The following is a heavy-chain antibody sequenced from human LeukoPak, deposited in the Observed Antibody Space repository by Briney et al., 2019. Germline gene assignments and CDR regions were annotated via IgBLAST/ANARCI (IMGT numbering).Heavy chain of an antibody. CDR1: GFTFSSYS. CDR2: ISSSSTI. Sequence: GGSLRLSCAASGFTFSSYSMNWVRQAPGKGLEWVSYISSSSTIYYADSVKGRFTISRDNAKNSLYLQMNSLRAEDTAVYYCASLATRNIWGQGTLVTVSS. J-gene: IGHJ4*02. CDR3: ASLATRNI. V-gene: IGHV3-48*01.